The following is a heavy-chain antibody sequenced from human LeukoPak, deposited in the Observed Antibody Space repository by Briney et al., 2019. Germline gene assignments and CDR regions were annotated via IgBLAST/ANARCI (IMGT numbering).Heavy chain of an antibody. Sequence: SETLSLTCAVYGGSFSGYYWSWIRQPPGKGLEWIGEINHSGSTNYNPSLKGRVTISVDTSKNQFSLKLSSVTAADTAVYYCARVGYDFDYWGQGTLVTVSS. CDR1: GGSFSGYY. V-gene: IGHV4-34*01. CDR3: ARVGYDFDY. CDR2: INHSGST. J-gene: IGHJ4*02. D-gene: IGHD1-1*01.